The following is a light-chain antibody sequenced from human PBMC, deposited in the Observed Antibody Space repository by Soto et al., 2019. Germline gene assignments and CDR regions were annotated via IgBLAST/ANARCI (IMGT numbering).Light chain of an antibody. V-gene: IGLV1-44*01. CDR1: SSNIGTNT. CDR2: SND. J-gene: IGLJ2*01. Sequence: QSVLTQPPSASGTPGQRVSISCSGGSSNIGTNTVNWYQHLPGTAPKLLIFSNDERPSGVPDRFSGSKSGTSASLAISGLKSDDGADYYCATGDDSLNGGVFGGGPKLTVL. CDR3: ATGDDSLNGGV.